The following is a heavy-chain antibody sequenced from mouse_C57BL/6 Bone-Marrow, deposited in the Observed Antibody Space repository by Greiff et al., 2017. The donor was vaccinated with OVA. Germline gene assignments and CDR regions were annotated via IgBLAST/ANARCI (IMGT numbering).Heavy chain of an antibody. CDR2: IYPGNSDT. CDR1: GYTFTSYW. J-gene: IGHJ2*01. Sequence: DVKLVESGTVLARPGASVKMSCKTSGYTFTSYWMHWVKQRPGQGLEWIGAIYPGNSDTSYNQKFKGKAKLTAVTSASTAYMELSSLTNEDSAVYYCTREGPFITTVVARGGVDYWGQGTTLTVSS. CDR3: TREGPFITTVVARGGVDY. D-gene: IGHD1-1*01. V-gene: IGHV1-5*01.